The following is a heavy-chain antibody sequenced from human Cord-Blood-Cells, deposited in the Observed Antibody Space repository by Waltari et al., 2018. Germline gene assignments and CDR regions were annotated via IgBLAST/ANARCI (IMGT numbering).Heavy chain of an antibody. CDR3: ARLSNDYGDYVQGMDV. J-gene: IGHJ6*02. D-gene: IGHD4-17*01. CDR2: IIPIFGTA. V-gene: IGHV1-69*01. CDR1: GGPFSSYA. Sequence: QVQLVQSGAEVKKPGSSVKVSCKASGGPFSSYAISWVRPAPGQGLELMGGIIPIFGTANYAQKFQGIVTITADESTSTAYMELSSLRSEDTAVYYCARLSNDYGDYVQGMDVWGQGTTVTVSS.